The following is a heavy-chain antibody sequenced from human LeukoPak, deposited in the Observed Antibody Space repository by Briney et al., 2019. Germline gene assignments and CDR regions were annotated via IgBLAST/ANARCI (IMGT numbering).Heavy chain of an antibody. CDR1: GFTFSSYD. J-gene: IGHJ4*02. CDR2: IRNDGSNK. CDR3: AKETSYGDYLFDY. D-gene: IGHD4-17*01. Sequence: GGSLRLSCAASGFTFSSYDMHWVRQAPGKGLEWVAFIRNDGSNKYYADSVKGRFTISRDNSKNTLYLQMNSLRAEDTAVYYCAKETSYGDYLFDYWGQGTLVTVSP. V-gene: IGHV3-30*02.